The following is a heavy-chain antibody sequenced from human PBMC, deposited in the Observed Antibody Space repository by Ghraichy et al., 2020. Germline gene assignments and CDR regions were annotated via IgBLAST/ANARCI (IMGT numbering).Heavy chain of an antibody. CDR2: INPNSGGT. V-gene: IGHV1-2*02. D-gene: IGHD3-22*01. CDR3: ASGDYYDSSGYFDAFDI. Sequence: ASVKVSCKASGYTFTGYYMHWVRQAPGQGLEWMGWINPNSGGTNYAQKFQGRVTMTRDTSISTAYMELSRLRSDDTTVYYCASGDYYDSSGYFDAFDIWGQGTMVTVSS. J-gene: IGHJ3*02. CDR1: GYTFTGYY.